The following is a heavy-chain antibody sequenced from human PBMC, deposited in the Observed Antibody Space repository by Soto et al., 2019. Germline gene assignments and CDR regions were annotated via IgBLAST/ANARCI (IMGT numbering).Heavy chain of an antibody. CDR1: GGTFSSYA. CDR3: ASGEGASVSSSWYDY. Sequence: QVQLVQSGAEVQKPGSSVKVSCKASGGTFSSYAISWVRQAPGQGLEWMGGISPIFGTANYAQKFQGRVTITADESTSTAHMELSSQRSEDRAVYYCASGEGASVSSSWYDYWGQGTLVTVSS. D-gene: IGHD6-13*01. V-gene: IGHV1-69*01. J-gene: IGHJ4*02. CDR2: ISPIFGTA.